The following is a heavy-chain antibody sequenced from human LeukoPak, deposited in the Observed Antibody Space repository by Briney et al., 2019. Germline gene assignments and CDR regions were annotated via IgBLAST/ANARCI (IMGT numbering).Heavy chain of an antibody. CDR2: ISGSGGST. V-gene: IGHV3-23*01. D-gene: IGHD3-10*01. CDR1: GFTFSSYA. CDR3: AKDLWFGEHTYYFDY. J-gene: IGHJ4*02. Sequence: PGGSLRLSCAASGFTFSSYAMSWVRQAPGKGLEWVSAISGSGGSTYYADSVKGRFTISRDNSKNTLYLQMNSLRAEDTAVYYCAKDLWFGEHTYYFDYWGQGTLVTVSS.